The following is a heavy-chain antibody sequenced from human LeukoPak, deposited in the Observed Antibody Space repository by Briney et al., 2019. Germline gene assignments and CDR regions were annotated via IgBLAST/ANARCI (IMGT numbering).Heavy chain of an antibody. D-gene: IGHD3-10*02. J-gene: IGHJ6*04. V-gene: IGHV3-30*18. CDR2: ISYDGSNK. CDR1: GFTFSSYG. Sequence: PGGSLRLSCAASGFTFSSYGMHWVCQAPGKGLEWVALISYDGSNKYYADSVKGRFTISRDNAKNSLYLQMNSLRAEDTAVYYCAELGITMIGGVWGKGTTVTISS. CDR3: AELGITMIGGV.